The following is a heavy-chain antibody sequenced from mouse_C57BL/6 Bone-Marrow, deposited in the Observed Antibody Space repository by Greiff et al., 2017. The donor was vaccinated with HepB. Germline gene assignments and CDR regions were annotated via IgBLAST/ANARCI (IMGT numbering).Heavy chain of an antibody. CDR1: GFSLTSYG. Sequence: VQVVESGPGLVQPSQSLSITCTVSGFSLTSYGVHWVRQSPGKGLEWLGVIWRGGSTDYNAAFMSRLSITKDNSKSQVFFKMNSLQADDTAIYYCAKKSGNYYGSSYYAMDYWGQGTSVTVSS. CDR3: AKKSGNYYGSSYYAMDY. CDR2: IWRGGST. J-gene: IGHJ4*01. V-gene: IGHV2-5*01. D-gene: IGHD1-1*01.